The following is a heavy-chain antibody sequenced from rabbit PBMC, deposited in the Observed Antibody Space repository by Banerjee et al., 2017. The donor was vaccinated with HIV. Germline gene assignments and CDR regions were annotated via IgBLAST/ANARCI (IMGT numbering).Heavy chain of an antibody. CDR1: GFSLSSSYW. V-gene: IGHV1S40*01. D-gene: IGHD6-1*01. CDR2: IYAGSSGST. J-gene: IGHJ4*01. CDR3: ARDRAGDADSSFDL. Sequence: QSLEESGGDLVKPGASLTLTCTASGFSLSSSYWICWVRQAPGKGLEWIACIYAGSSGSTYYASWARGRFTISKTSSTAVTLQMTSLTAADTATYFCARDRAGDADSSFDLWGPGTLVTVS.